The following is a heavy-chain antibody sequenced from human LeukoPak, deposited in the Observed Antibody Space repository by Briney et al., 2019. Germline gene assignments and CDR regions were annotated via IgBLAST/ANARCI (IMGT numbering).Heavy chain of an antibody. CDR2: IYYSGST. CDR3: ARERSSSSWTDFDY. CDR1: GGSISSYY. Sequence: SETLSLTCTVSGGSISSYYWSWIRQPPGKRLEWVGYIYYSGSTNYNPSLKSRVTISVDTSKNQFSLKLSSVTAADTAVYYCARERSSSSWTDFDYWGQGTLVTVSS. J-gene: IGHJ4*02. V-gene: IGHV4-59*01. D-gene: IGHD6-13*01.